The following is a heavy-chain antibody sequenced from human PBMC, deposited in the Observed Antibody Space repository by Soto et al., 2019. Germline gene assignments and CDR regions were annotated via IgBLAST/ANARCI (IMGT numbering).Heavy chain of an antibody. CDR3: AKDRGNLVVLRNYYFIDF. J-gene: IGHJ6*03. D-gene: IGHD2-15*01. CDR1: GFTFSDHG. V-gene: IGHV3-30*18. CDR2: ISSDGTKK. Sequence: PGGSLRLSCVASGFTFSDHGLHWVRQAPGKGLEWVADISSDGTKKHYADSVKGRFTISRDNSKNTLFLQLSSLSAEDTAVFYCAKDRGNLVVLRNYYFIDFWGQGTTVTVS.